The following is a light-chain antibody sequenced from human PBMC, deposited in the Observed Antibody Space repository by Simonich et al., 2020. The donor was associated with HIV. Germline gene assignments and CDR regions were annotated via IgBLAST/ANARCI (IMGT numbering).Light chain of an antibody. CDR3: QSYDSSNHWV. Sequence: NLMLTQPHSVSESPGKTVTISCTHSSGSIASNYVQWYQQRPGSAPTTVIYEDTQRPSGVPDRFSGSIDSSSNSASLTISGLKTEDEADYYCQSYDSSNHWVFGGGTKLTVL. CDR1: SGSIASNY. V-gene: IGLV6-57*03. J-gene: IGLJ3*02. CDR2: EDT.